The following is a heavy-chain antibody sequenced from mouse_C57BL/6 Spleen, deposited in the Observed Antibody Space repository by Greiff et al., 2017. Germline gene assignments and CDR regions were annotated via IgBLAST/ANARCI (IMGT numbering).Heavy chain of an antibody. CDR2: ILPGRGST. Sequence: LLESGAELMKPGASVKLSCKATGYTFTGYWIEWVKQRPGHGLEWIGEILPGRGSTNYNEKFKGKATFTADTSSNTAYMQLSSLTTEDSAIYYCARRGSSLGFDYWGQGTTLTVSS. CDR1: GYTFTGYW. V-gene: IGHV1-9*01. CDR3: ARRGSSLGFDY. J-gene: IGHJ2*01. D-gene: IGHD1-1*01.